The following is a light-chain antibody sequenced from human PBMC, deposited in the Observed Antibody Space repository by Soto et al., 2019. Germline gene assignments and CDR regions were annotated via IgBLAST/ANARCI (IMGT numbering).Light chain of an antibody. V-gene: IGLV2-8*01. J-gene: IGLJ2*01. CDR3: SSYAGSNNVI. CDR2: EVS. Sequence: QSVLTQPPSASGSPGQSVTISCTGTSSDVGAYKFVSWYQRHPGKAPKVMIYEVSKRPSGVPDRFSGSTSGNTASLTVSGLQAEDEGDYYCSSYAGSNNVIFGGGTK. CDR1: SSDVGAYKF.